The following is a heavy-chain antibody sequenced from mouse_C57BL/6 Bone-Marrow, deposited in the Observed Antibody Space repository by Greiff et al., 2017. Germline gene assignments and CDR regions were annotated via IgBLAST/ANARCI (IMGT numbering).Heavy chain of an antibody. Sequence: EVQLVESGGGLVTPGGSLKLSCAASGFTFTSYAMSWVRQTPEKRLAWVATISDGGSYTYYPDNVKGRFTISRDNAKNNLYLQMGHLKSEDTAMYDCAMIHFDYWGQGTTLTVSS. V-gene: IGHV5-4*01. CDR3: AMIHFDY. CDR1: GFTFTSYA. J-gene: IGHJ2*01. CDR2: ISDGGSYT.